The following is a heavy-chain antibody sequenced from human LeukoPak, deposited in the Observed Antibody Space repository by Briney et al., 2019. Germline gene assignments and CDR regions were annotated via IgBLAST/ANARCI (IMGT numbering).Heavy chain of an antibody. J-gene: IGHJ5*02. CDR2: INPNSGGT. CDR1: GYTFTGYY. CDR3: ARAVLNSDWFDP. V-gene: IGHV1-2*02. D-gene: IGHD4-23*01. Sequence: ASVKVSCKASGYTFTGYYMHWVRQAPGQGLEWMGWINPNSGGTNYAQKFQGRVTMTRDTSISTAYMELSGLRSDDTAVYYCARAVLNSDWFDPWGQGTLVTVSS.